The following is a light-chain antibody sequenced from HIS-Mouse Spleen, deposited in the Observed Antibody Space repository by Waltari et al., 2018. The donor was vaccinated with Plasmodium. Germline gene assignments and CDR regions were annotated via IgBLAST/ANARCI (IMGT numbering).Light chain of an antibody. CDR1: QSVSSN. CDR3: QQYNNWPPYT. J-gene: IGKJ2*01. Sequence: EIVMTQSPATLSVSPGERATLSCRASQSVSSNLAWYQHKPGQDPRLLIYGASTRATGIPARFSGSGSGTEVTLTISSLQSEDFAVYYCQQYNNWPPYTFGQGTKLEIK. CDR2: GAS. V-gene: IGKV3-15*01.